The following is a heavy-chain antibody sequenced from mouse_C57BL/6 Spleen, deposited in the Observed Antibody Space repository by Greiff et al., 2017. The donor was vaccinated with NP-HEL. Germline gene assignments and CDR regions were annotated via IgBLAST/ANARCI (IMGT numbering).Heavy chain of an antibody. J-gene: IGHJ4*01. D-gene: IGHD2-1*01. CDR3: ARGSYGNYGYYAMDY. V-gene: IGHV14-2*01. CDR1: GFNITDYY. CDR2: IDPEDGET. Sequence: EVQLQQSGAELVKPGASVKLSCTASGFNITDYYMHWVKQRTEQGLEWIGRIDPEDGETKYAPKFQGKATITADPSSNTAYLQLSSLTSEDTAVYYCARGSYGNYGYYAMDYWGQGTSVTVSS.